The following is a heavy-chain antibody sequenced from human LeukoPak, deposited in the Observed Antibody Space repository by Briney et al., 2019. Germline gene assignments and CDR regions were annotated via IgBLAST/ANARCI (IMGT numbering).Heavy chain of an antibody. V-gene: IGHV3-30*18. CDR3: VKDEGPGTVPDEFDS. D-gene: IGHD2-2*01. Sequence: PGGSLRLSCAASGFTFSNYGMHWVRQAPGKGLEWVAAISYDGSNKYYADSVKGRLIISRDNSTSTLYLQVNRLRDEDTAVYWCVKDEGPGTVPDEFDSWGQGTLVTVSS. J-gene: IGHJ4*02. CDR1: GFTFSNYG. CDR2: ISYDGSNK.